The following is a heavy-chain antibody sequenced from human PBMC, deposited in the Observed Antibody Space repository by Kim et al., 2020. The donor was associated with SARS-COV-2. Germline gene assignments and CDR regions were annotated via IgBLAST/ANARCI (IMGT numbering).Heavy chain of an antibody. J-gene: IGHJ4*02. CDR1: GYTFTGYY. D-gene: IGHD6-13*01. Sequence: ASVKVSCKASGYTFTGYYVHWVRQAPGQGLEWMGWINPNTGGTDYAQKFQGRVTMTRDTSISTAYMELSRLRSDDTAVYYCAREGIDSSPTDYWGQGTLVTVSS. CDR3: AREGIDSSPTDY. CDR2: INPNTGGT. V-gene: IGHV1-2*02.